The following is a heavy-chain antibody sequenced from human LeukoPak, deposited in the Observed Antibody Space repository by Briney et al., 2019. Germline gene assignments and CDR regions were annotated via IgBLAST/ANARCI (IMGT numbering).Heavy chain of an antibody. V-gene: IGHV4-59*01. CDR3: AREPAFNCSGGSCYSSTGYYYGMDV. Sequence: SETLSLTCTVSGGSISSYYWSWIRQPPGKGLEWIGYIYYSGSTNYNPSLKSRVTISVDTSKNQFSLKLSSVTAADTAVYYCAREPAFNCSGGSCYSSTGYYYGMDVWGQGTTVTVSS. CDR2: IYYSGST. J-gene: IGHJ6*02. CDR1: GGSISSYY. D-gene: IGHD2-15*01.